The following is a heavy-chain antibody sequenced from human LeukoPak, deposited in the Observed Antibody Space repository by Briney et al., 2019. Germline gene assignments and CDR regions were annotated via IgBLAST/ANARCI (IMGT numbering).Heavy chain of an antibody. CDR3: ARDPYGTGAFDY. J-gene: IGHJ4*02. CDR2: VYTGGNT. D-gene: IGHD1-1*01. CDR1: GFTVSSNY. Sequence: GGSLRLFCAASGFTVSSNYMNWVRQAPGKRLEWVSVVYTGGNTYYADSVKGRFTISRDNPKNTVYLQVNSLRAEDTAVYYCARDPYGTGAFDYWGQGTQVTVSS. V-gene: IGHV3-66*01.